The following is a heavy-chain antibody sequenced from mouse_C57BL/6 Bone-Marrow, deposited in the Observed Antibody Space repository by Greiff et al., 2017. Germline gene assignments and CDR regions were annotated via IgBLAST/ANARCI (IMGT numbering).Heavy chain of an antibody. CDR2: IYPRSGNT. D-gene: IGHD3-2*02. CDR3: ARRSSGFLFAY. CDR1: GYTFPSYG. Sequence: VQLQQSGAELARPGASVKLSCKASGYTFPSYGISWVKQRPGPGLEWIGEIYPRSGNTYYNEKFKGKATLTADKSSSTAYMELRSLTSEDAAVYFCARRSSGFLFAYWGQGTLVTVSA. V-gene: IGHV1-81*01. J-gene: IGHJ3*01.